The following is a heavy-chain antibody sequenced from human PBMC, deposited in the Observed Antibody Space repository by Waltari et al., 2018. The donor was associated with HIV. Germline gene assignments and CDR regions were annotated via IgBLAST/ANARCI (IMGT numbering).Heavy chain of an antibody. V-gene: IGHV1-2*02. CDR2: INPNSGGT. CDR1: RYHFTGYY. CDR3: ARSITMIVVLIAWGYGMDV. J-gene: IGHJ6*02. Sequence: QVQLVQSGAEVKKPGTSVKGSCKASRYHFTGYYMHWVRQAPGQGLEWMGWINPNSGGTKYAQKFQDRVTMTRDTSISTAYMELSRLRSDDTAVYYCARSITMIVVLIAWGYGMDVWGQGTTVTVSS. D-gene: IGHD3-22*01.